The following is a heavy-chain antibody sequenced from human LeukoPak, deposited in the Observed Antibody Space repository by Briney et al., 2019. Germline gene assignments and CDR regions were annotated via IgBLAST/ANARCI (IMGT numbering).Heavy chain of an antibody. Sequence: PSETLSLTCTVSGGSISSGSFYWSWIRQPAGKGLEWIGLIYTSGSTNYNPSLKSRVTISVDTSKKQFSLNLSSVTAADTAVYYCARSHGSPSSYYYYYYMDVWGKGTTVTVSS. D-gene: IGHD5-24*01. CDR1: GGSISSGSFY. J-gene: IGHJ6*03. CDR3: ARSHGSPSSYYYYYYMDV. CDR2: IYTSGST. V-gene: IGHV4-61*02.